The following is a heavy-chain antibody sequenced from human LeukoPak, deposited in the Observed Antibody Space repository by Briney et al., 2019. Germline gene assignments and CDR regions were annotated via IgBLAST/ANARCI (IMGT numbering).Heavy chain of an antibody. CDR1: GFTFSSYE. CDR2: ISSSGSTI. J-gene: IGHJ6*04. V-gene: IGHV3-48*03. CDR3: AELGITMIGGV. D-gene: IGHD3-10*02. Sequence: GGSLRPSCAAPGFTFSSYEMNWVRQAPGKGLEWVSYISSSGSTIYYADSVKGRFTISRDNAKNSLYLQMNSLRAEDTAVYYCAELGITMIGGVWGKGTTVTISS.